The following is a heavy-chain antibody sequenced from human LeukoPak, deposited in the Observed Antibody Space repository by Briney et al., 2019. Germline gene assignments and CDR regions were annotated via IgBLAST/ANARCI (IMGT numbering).Heavy chain of an antibody. CDR2: IYYSGST. CDR3: ARGPSLLLWFGEFHQFDY. V-gene: IGHV4-59*01. J-gene: IGHJ4*02. D-gene: IGHD3-10*01. Sequence: SETLSLTCTVSGGSISSYYWSWIRQPAGKGLEWIGYIYYSGSTNYNPSLKSRVTISVDTSKNQFSLKLSSVTAADTAVYYCARGPSLLLWFGEFHQFDYWGQGTLVTVSS. CDR1: GGSISSYY.